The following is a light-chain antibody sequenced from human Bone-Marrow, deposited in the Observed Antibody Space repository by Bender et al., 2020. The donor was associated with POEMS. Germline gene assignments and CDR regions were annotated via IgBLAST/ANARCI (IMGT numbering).Light chain of an antibody. CDR1: SSDVGSYNF. CDR3: QSYDNSLGGWV. Sequence: QSALTQPASVSGSPGQSITISCTGASSDVGSYNFVSWYQQHPGKAPKPMIYDVSNRPSGVSTRFSCSKSGTSASLAITGLQAGDEGDYYCQSYDNSLGGWVFGGGTKLTVL. CDR2: DVS. V-gene: IGLV2-14*03. J-gene: IGLJ3*02.